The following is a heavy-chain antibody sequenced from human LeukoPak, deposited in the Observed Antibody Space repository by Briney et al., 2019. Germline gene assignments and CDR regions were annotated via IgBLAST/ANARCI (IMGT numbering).Heavy chain of an antibody. CDR1: GEPSGVTFNRYW. V-gene: IGHV3-7*02. D-gene: IGHD3-10*01. CDR2: IKEDGSAK. J-gene: IGHJ6*02. Sequence: GGSLRLSCVASGEPSGVTFNRYWMSWVRQAPGKGLERVANIKEDGSAKNYVDSVKGRFTISRDNAKNSLYLQMNSLRAEDTAVYYRAKNGGPHGMDVWGQGTTITVSS. CDR3: AKNGGPHGMDV.